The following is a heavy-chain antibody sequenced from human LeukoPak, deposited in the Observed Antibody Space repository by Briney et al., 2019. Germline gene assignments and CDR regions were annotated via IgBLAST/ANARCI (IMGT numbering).Heavy chain of an antibody. D-gene: IGHD1-1*01. CDR2: ITPSSNT. Sequence: PGGSLRLSCAASGFTISSNSMVWVRQAPGKGLEWVSSITPSSNTYYADSVKGRFTISRDNAGNSLSLQMNSPRAEDTAVYLCGRSHNGFSWGQGTLVTVSS. CDR1: GFTISSNS. V-gene: IGHV3-21*01. CDR3: GRSHNGFS. J-gene: IGHJ4*02.